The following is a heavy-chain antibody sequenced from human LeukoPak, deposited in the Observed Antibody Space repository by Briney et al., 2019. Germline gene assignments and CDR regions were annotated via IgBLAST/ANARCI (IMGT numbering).Heavy chain of an antibody. V-gene: IGHV3-7*01. CDR3: VRDRYDVLTGYNDAFDI. CDR1: AFSLNAYN. Sequence: GGSLRLSCAASAFSLNAYNMNWVRQAPGKGLEWMANIKQDGSEKYYVDSVKGRFTISRDNAKNSLYLQMNSLRAEDTAVYYCVRDRYDVLTGYNDAFDIWGHGTLVAVSS. D-gene: IGHD3-9*01. J-gene: IGHJ3*02. CDR2: IKQDGSEK.